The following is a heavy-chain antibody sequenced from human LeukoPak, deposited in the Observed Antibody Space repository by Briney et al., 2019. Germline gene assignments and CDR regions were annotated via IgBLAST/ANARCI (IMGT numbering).Heavy chain of an antibody. D-gene: IGHD6-13*01. V-gene: IGHV3-21*01. Sequence: GGSLRLSCAASGFTFSSYSMNWVRQAPGKGLEWVSSISSSSSYIYYADSVKGRFTIPRDNAKNSLYLQMNSLRAEDTAVHYCARAFGIAAARLDYWGQGTLVTVSS. CDR2: ISSSSSYI. CDR3: ARAFGIAAARLDY. J-gene: IGHJ4*02. CDR1: GFTFSSYS.